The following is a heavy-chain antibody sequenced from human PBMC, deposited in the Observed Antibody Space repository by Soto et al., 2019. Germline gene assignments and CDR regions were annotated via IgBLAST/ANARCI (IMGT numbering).Heavy chain of an antibody. CDR3: ARHGWLES. CDR1: GFNVSSNS. Sequence: PGGSLRLSCAASGFNVSSNSMNWVRQAPGKGLEWLSLIHSDANTKYADSVKGRFTVSRDSSENKFYLQMNSLRAEDTAVYYCARHGWLESWGQGTLGTVAS. J-gene: IGHJ5*01. CDR2: IHSDANT. V-gene: IGHV3-53*01.